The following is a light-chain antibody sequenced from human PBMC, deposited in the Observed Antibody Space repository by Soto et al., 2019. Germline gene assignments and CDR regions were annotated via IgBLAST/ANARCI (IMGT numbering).Light chain of an antibody. CDR2: DAS. CDR1: QSISSY. J-gene: IGKJ1*01. CDR3: QHFET. V-gene: IGKV1-39*01. Sequence: DIQMTQSPSSLSASVGDRVTITCRASQSISSYLNWYQQKPGKAPKLLIYDASSLESGVPSRFSGSGSGTEFTLTISSLQPDDFATYYCQHFETFGQGTKVDIK.